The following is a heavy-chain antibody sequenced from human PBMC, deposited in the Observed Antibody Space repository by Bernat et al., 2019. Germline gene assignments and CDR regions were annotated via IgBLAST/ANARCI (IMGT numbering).Heavy chain of an antibody. D-gene: IGHD3-10*01. CDR3: AKDRGTMVRGVARDY. V-gene: IGHV3-23*01. CDR1: GFTFSSYA. J-gene: IGHJ4*02. Sequence: QLLESGGGLVQPGGSLRLSCAASGFTFSSYAMTWVRQAPGKGLEWVSGISGRGGSTYHADSVKGRFTISRDNSKNTLFLQMNSLRAEDTAVYYCAKDRGTMVRGVARDYWGQGTLVTVSS. CDR2: ISGRGGST.